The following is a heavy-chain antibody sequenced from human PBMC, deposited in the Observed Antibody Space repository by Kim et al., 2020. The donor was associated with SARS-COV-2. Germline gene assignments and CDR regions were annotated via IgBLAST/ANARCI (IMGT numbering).Heavy chain of an antibody. CDR3: AKGVAVAAVYFDY. V-gene: IGHV3-9*01. CDR1: GFTFDDYA. J-gene: IGHJ4*02. Sequence: GGSLRLSCAASGFTFDDYAMHWVRQAPGKGLEWVSVISWNSGSIGYADSVKGRFTISRDNAKNSLYLQMNSLRAEDTALYYCAKGVAVAAVYFDYWGQGTLVTVSS. D-gene: IGHD6-19*01. CDR2: ISWNSGSI.